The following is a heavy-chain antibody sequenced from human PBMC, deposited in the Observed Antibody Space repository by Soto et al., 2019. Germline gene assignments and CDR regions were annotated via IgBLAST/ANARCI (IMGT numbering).Heavy chain of an antibody. CDR2: ISSSSSTI. Sequence: GGSLRLSCAASGFTFSSYSMNWVRQAPGKGLEWVSYISSSSSTIYYADSVKGRFTISRDNAKNSLYLQMNSLRDEDTAVYYCARDTELTGALRDHDAFDIWGQGTMVTVSS. D-gene: IGHD7-27*01. CDR3: ARDTELTGALRDHDAFDI. V-gene: IGHV3-48*02. J-gene: IGHJ3*02. CDR1: GFTFSSYS.